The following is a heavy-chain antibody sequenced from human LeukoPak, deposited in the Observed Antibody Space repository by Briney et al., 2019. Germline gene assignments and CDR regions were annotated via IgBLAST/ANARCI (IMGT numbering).Heavy chain of an antibody. J-gene: IGHJ6*03. CDR3: ATNAGDTNYPDYYYYMDV. CDR2: ISSSGSTI. CDR1: GFTFSSYE. V-gene: IGHV3-48*03. D-gene: IGHD2-21*02. Sequence: GGSLRLSCAASGFTFSSYEMNWVRQAPGKGLEWVSYISSSGSTIYYADSVKGRFTISRGNAKNSLYLQMNSLRAEDTAVYYCATNAGDTNYPDYYYYMDVWGKGTTVTVSS.